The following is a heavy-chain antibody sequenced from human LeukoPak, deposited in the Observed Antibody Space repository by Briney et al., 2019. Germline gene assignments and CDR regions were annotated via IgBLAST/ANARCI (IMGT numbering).Heavy chain of an antibody. V-gene: IGHV4-39*01. CDR3: ARTYFFDSSGYGFGP. CDR2: VYYSGST. D-gene: IGHD3-22*01. CDR1: GGSLSSRGHN. Sequence: PSETLCLTSTVSGGSLSSRGHNWGWIRQPPGKGLEWIGNVYYSGSTYYNPSLKSRVTISVDTSKNQFSLKLSSVTAADTAVYYCARTYFFDSSGYGFGPWGQGTLVTVSS. J-gene: IGHJ5*02.